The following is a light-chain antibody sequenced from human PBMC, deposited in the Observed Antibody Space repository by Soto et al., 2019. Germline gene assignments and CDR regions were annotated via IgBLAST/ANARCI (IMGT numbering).Light chain of an antibody. V-gene: IGKV3-20*01. Sequence: EIVLTQSPGTLSLSPGERATLSCRASQSVSSSYLAWYQQKPGQAPSLLIYGASSRATGIPDRFSGSGSGTDFTLTISSLQPEDFATYFCQQSFNSPPLTFGGGTKVDIK. CDR3: QQSFNSPPLT. J-gene: IGKJ4*01. CDR1: QSVSSSY. CDR2: GAS.